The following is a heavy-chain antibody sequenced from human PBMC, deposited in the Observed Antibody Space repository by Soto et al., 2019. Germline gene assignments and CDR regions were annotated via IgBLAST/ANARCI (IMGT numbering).Heavy chain of an antibody. D-gene: IGHD2-15*01. Sequence: PGESQKISCTGSGYSFTSYWISWVRQMPGKGLEWLGRIDPSDSYTNYSPSFQGHVTISADKSISTAYLQWSSLKASDTAMYYCARQPEGYCSGGSCXIALITFGGVISNWFDPWGPGTLVTVSS. CDR1: GYSFTSYW. CDR2: IDPSDSYT. J-gene: IGHJ5*02. V-gene: IGHV5-10-1*01. CDR3: ARQPEGYCSGGSCXIALITFGGVISNWFDP.